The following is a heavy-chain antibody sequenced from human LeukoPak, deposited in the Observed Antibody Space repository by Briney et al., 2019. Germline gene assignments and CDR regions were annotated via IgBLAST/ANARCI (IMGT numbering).Heavy chain of an antibody. V-gene: IGHV3-23*01. J-gene: IGHJ3*02. D-gene: IGHD4-17*01. CDR3: ARDPNGDYIGTFDM. CDR1: EFTFSSYG. Sequence: GGSLRLSCATSEFTFSSYGMSWVRQAPGKGLEWVSSISGSGGSTQYADSVQGRFAVSRDNSNNTLYLQMNSLRVEDTAMYFCARDPNGDYIGTFDMWGRGTMVSVSS. CDR2: ISGSGGST.